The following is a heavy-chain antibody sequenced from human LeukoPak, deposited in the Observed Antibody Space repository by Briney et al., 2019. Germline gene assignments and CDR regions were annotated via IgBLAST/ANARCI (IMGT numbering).Heavy chain of an antibody. CDR2: IYYSGST. J-gene: IGHJ4*02. CDR1: GGSISSDY. V-gene: IGHV4-39*01. CDR3: ARYHSYSSGYIDY. D-gene: IGHD6-19*01. Sequence: PSETLSLTCTVSGGSISSDYWSWIRQPPGKGLEWIGSIYYSGSTYNSASLKSRVTISVDTSKNQFSLKLSPVTAADTAVYYCARYHSYSSGYIDYWGQGTLVAVSS.